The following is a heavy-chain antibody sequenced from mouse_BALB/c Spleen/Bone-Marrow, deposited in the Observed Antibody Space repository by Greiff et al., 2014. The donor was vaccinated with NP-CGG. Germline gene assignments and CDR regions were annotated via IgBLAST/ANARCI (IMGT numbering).Heavy chain of an antibody. D-gene: IGHD2-12*01. CDR1: GYLFTGYN. CDR2: IDPYSGGT. J-gene: IGHJ4*01. CDR3: ARSLLRRDALDY. Sequence: LKESGPELGKPGALVRIFCKAFGYLFTGYNINWGGESNGKNLEGVGYIDPYSGGTSYYQRFKDRATLTVDKSSSTAYMQLKSLTSEDSAVYYCARSLLRRDALDYWGQGTSVTVSS. V-gene: IGHV1S135*01.